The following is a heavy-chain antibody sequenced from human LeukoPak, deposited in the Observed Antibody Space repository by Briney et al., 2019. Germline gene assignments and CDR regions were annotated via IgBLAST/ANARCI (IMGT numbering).Heavy chain of an antibody. J-gene: IGHJ6*02. CDR3: ARDRYCISTSCQYDYYYYGMGV. V-gene: IGHV4-34*01. Sequence: SETLSLTCAVYGGSFSGYYWSWIRQPPGKGLEWIGEINHSGSTNYNPSLKSRVTISVDTSKNQFSLNLSSVTAADTAVYYCARDRYCISTSCQYDYYYYGMGVWGQGTTVTVSS. D-gene: IGHD2-2*01. CDR2: INHSGST. CDR1: GGSFSGYY.